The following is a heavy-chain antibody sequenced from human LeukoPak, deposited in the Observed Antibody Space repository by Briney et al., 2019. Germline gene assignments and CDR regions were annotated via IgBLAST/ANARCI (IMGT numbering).Heavy chain of an antibody. D-gene: IGHD3-10*01. CDR1: GFTFSSFA. V-gene: IGHV3-30*18. J-gene: IGHJ4*02. CDR2: ISYDGSNK. Sequence: GGSRRLSCAASGFTFSSFAIHWVRQAPGKGLEWVAVISYDGSNKYYADFVKGRFTISRDNSKNTLFLQMNSLRVEDTALYYCAKDLGGPGSSPFGYWGQGTLVTVSS. CDR3: AKDLGGPGSSPFGY.